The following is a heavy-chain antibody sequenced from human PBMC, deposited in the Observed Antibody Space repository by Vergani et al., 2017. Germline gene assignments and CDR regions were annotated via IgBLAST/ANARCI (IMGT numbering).Heavy chain of an antibody. CDR1: GYSFTSYW. CDR3: AILPPQYDILTGRRYYYYGMDV. J-gene: IGHJ6*02. V-gene: IGHV5-51*03. Sequence: EVQLVQSGAEVKKPGESLKISCKGSGYSFTSYWIGWVRQMPGKGLEWLGIIYPGDSDTRYSPSFQGQVTISAAKSIRTAYLQWSSLKASDTAMYYCAILPPQYDILTGRRYYYYGMDVWGQGTTVTVSS. CDR2: IYPGDSDT. D-gene: IGHD3-9*01.